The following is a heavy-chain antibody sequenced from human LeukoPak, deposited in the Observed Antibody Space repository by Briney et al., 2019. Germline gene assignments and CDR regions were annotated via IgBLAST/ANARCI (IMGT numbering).Heavy chain of an antibody. CDR3: AKGGVLRYFDWLFKNFDY. D-gene: IGHD3-9*01. V-gene: IGHV3-23*01. CDR2: ISGSGGST. J-gene: IGHJ4*02. Sequence: PGGSLGLSCAASGFTFSSYAMSWVRQAPGKGLEWVSAISGSGGSTYYADSVKGRFTISRDNSKNTLYLQMNSLRAEDTAVYYCAKGGVLRYFDWLFKNFDYWGQGTLVTVSS. CDR1: GFTFSSYA.